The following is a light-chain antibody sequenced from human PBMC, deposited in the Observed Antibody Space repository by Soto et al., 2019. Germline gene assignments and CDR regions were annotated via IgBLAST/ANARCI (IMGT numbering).Light chain of an antibody. CDR2: DAS. CDR1: QSVITY. CDR3: QQRSTWPGT. V-gene: IGKV3-11*01. Sequence: PGERATLSCKASQSVITYLAWYQQKPGQAPRLLINDASNRATGIPDRFSGSGSRTVFTLTISSLEPEDSAVYFCQQRSTWPGTFGQGTKLEIK. J-gene: IGKJ2*01.